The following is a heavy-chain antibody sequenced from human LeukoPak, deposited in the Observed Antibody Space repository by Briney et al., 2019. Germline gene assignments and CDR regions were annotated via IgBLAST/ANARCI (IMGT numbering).Heavy chain of an antibody. J-gene: IGHJ6*02. D-gene: IGHD6-13*01. Sequence: PSETLSLTCTVSGYSISSGYYWGWIRQPPGKGLEWIGNFFHSGSTYYNPSLRSRVTISVDTSKNQFSLKLSSVTAADTAVYYCARQGSSWYYYYYGMDVWGQGTTVTVSS. CDR2: FFHSGST. V-gene: IGHV4-38-2*02. CDR1: GYSISSGYY. CDR3: ARQGSSWYYYYYGMDV.